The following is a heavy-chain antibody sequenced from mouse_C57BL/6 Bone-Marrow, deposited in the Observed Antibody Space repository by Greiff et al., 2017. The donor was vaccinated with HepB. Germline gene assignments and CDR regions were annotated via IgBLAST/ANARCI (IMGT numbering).Heavy chain of an antibody. CDR1: GFTFSSYA. CDR3: ARDGDYGNPFAY. J-gene: IGHJ3*01. D-gene: IGHD2-1*01. V-gene: IGHV5-4*01. Sequence: EVQLVESGGGLVKPGGSLKLSCAASGFTFSSYAMSWVRQTPEKRLEWVATISYGGSYTYYPDNVKGRFTISRDNAKNNLYLQMSHLKSEDTAMYYCARDGDYGNPFAYWGQGTLVTVSA. CDR2: ISYGGSYT.